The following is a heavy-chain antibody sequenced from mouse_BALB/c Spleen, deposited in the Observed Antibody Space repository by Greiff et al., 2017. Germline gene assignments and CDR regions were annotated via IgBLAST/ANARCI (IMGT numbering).Heavy chain of an antibody. CDR2: IDPSDSYT. Sequence: VQLQQPGAELVKPGASVKMSCKASGYTFTSYWMHWVKQRPGQGLEWIGVIDPSDSYTSYNQKFKGKATLTVDTSSSTAYMQLSSLTSEDSAVYYCTRSGMYYGYGYFDVWGAGTTVTVSS. J-gene: IGHJ1*01. V-gene: IGHV1S127*01. CDR3: TRSGMYYGYGYFDV. CDR1: GYTFTSYW. D-gene: IGHD1-1*01.